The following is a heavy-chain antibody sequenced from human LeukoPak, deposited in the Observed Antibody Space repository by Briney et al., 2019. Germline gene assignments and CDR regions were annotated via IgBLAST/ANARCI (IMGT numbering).Heavy chain of an antibody. CDR2: IYYSGST. Sequence: SETLSLTCTVSGGSISSSSYYWGWIRQPPGKGLEWIASIYYSGSTYYNPSLKSRVTISVDTSKNQFSLKLSSVTAADTAVYNCARQGAGGRAFDIWGQGTMVTVSS. V-gene: IGHV4-39*01. D-gene: IGHD1-26*01. J-gene: IGHJ3*02. CDR1: GGSISSSSYY. CDR3: ARQGAGGRAFDI.